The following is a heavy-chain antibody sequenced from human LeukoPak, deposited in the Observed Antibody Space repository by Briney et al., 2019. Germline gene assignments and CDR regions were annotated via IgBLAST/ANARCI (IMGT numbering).Heavy chain of an antibody. V-gene: IGHV3-21*05. CDR2: ISSSSSYT. D-gene: IGHD6-13*01. Sequence: GGSLRLSCAASGFXFNTFPINWVRQAPGKGLEWVSYISSSSSYTNYADSVKGRFTISRDNAKNSLYLQMNSLRAEDTAVYYCARAVSSWYDGYYFDYWGQGTLVTVSS. J-gene: IGHJ4*02. CDR3: ARAVSSWYDGYYFDY. CDR1: GFXFNTFP.